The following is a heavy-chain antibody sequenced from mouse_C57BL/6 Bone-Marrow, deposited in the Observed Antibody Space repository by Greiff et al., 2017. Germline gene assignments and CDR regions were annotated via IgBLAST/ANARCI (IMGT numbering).Heavy chain of an antibody. CDR2: INPSTGGT. CDR1: GYSFTGYY. CDR3: ARNYGSSLWFAY. Sequence: EVQLQQSGPELVKPGASVKISCKASGYSFTGYYMNWVKQSPEKSLEWIGEINPSTGGTTHNQKFKAKATLTVDKSSSTAYMQLKSLTSEDSAVYYCARNYGSSLWFAYWGQGTLVTVSA. V-gene: IGHV1-42*01. D-gene: IGHD1-1*01. J-gene: IGHJ3*01.